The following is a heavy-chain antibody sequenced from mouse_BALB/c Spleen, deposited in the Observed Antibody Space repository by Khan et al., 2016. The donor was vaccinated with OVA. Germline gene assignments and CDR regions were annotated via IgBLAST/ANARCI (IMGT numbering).Heavy chain of an antibody. Sequence: QVQLKQSGPGLVAPSQSLSITCTVSGFSLSRYNIHWVRQPPGKGLEWLGMIWGGGGTDYNSTLKSRLSISKDNSKSQVFLKMNSLQTDDKAMYYCARAYYRYDCYYAMDYWGQGTSVTVSA. D-gene: IGHD2-14*01. J-gene: IGHJ4*01. CDR3: ARAYYRYDCYYAMDY. CDR1: GFSLSRYN. CDR2: IWGGGGT. V-gene: IGHV2-6-4*01.